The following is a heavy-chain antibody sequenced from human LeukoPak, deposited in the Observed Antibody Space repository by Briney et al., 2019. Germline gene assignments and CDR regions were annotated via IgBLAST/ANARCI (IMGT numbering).Heavy chain of an antibody. CDR1: GASISNYF. D-gene: IGHD1-14*01. V-gene: IGHV4-59*12. CDR2: IYHSGST. Sequence: SETLSLTCTLSGASISNYFWSWIRQPPGKGLEWIGYIYHSGSTYYNPSLKSRVTISVDRSKNQFSLKLSSVTAADTAVYYCARCNPEVDFQHWGQGTLVTVSS. J-gene: IGHJ1*01. CDR3: ARCNPEVDFQH.